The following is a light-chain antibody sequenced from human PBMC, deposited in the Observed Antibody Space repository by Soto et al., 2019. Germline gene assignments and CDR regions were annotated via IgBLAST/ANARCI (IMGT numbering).Light chain of an antibody. CDR2: EVS. CDR1: QGVSSH. J-gene: IGKJ5*01. V-gene: IGKV1-9*01. Sequence: QKTQSPSTLSTSVGDRVTITCRASQGVSSHLAWHQQKPGKAPRLLIYEVSTLQSGVPSRFSGSGSGTDFTLTISSLQPEDFATYYCQHLNSYPITFGQGTRLEIK. CDR3: QHLNSYPIT.